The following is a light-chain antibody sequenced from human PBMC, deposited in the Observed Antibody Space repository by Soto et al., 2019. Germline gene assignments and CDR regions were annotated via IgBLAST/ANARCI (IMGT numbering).Light chain of an antibody. Sequence: DIQMTQSPSTLSASVGDRVTITCRASQSISSWLAWYHQKPGKAPKLLIYKASSLESGVPSRFSGSGSGTEFTLTISSLQPDDLATYYCQQYYSSPFTVGPGTKVDIK. J-gene: IGKJ3*01. CDR1: QSISSW. V-gene: IGKV1-5*03. CDR3: QQYYSSPFT. CDR2: KAS.